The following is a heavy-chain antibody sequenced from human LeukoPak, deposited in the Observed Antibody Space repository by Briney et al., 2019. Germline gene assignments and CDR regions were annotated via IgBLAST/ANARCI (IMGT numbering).Heavy chain of an antibody. CDR2: IYHSGST. V-gene: IGHV4-4*02. CDR1: GGSISSSNW. J-gene: IGHJ3*02. Sequence: PSETLSLTCAVSGGSISSSNWWSWVRQPPGKGLEWIGEIYHSGSTNYNPSLKSRVTISEDTSKNQFSLKLSSVTAADTAVYYCVRDARGGLPPPDAFDIWGQGTMVTVSS. CDR3: VRDARGGLPPPDAFDI. D-gene: IGHD2-21*02.